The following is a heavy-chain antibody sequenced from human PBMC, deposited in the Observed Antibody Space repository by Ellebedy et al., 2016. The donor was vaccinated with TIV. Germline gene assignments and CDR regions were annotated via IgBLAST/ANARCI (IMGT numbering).Heavy chain of an antibody. CDR3: ARAPGAGCR. Sequence: GGSLRLSXAASGFSFSDHHMDWVRQAPGKGLEWVGRIRSRLRSYTTEYAASVEGRFTISRDDSKNALYLQMNSLKREDTAVYYCARAPGAGCRWGQGTLVTVSS. CDR1: GFSFSDHH. J-gene: IGHJ4*02. D-gene: IGHD3-10*01. CDR2: IRSRLRSYTT. V-gene: IGHV3-72*01.